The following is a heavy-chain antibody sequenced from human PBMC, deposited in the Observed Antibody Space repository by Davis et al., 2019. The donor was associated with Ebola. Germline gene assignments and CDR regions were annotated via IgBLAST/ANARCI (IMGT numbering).Heavy chain of an antibody. V-gene: IGHV1-18*04. D-gene: IGHD3-10*01. J-gene: IGHJ4*02. CDR3: VRGNSMLRGDIDHDF. CDR2: ISGYNRNT. CDR1: GYTFTDYY. Sequence: ASVKVSCKASGYTFTDYYMHWVRQAPGQGLEWMGWISGYNRNTKSAQKFQGRVTMSADTSTDTAYMELRSLTSDDTAVYYCVRGNSMLRGDIDHDFWGQGTLVSVSS.